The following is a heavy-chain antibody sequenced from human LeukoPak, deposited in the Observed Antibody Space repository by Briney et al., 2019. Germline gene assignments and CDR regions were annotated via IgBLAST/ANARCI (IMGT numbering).Heavy chain of an antibody. V-gene: IGHV4-34*01. J-gene: IGHJ4*02. CDR1: GGSLSGYY. Sequence: SETLSLTCAVYGGSLSGYYWSWIRQPPGKGLEWIREINHSGSTNYNPSLKSRVTISVDTSKNQFSLKLSSVTAADTAVYYCARGVVEPPFDWGQGTLVTVSS. D-gene: IGHD1-1*01. CDR3: ARGVVEPPFD. CDR2: INHSGST.